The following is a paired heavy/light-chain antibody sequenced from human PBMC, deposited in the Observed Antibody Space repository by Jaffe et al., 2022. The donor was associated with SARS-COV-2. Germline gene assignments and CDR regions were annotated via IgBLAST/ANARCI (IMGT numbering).Light chain of an antibody. Sequence: EIVLTQSPATLSLSPGERATLSCRASQSVSSYLAWYQQKPGQAPRLLIYDTSNRATGIPARFSGSGSGTDFTLTISSLEPEDFAVYYCQQRSNWPPEYTFGQGTKLEIK. CDR1: QSVSSY. CDR2: DTS. V-gene: IGKV3-11*01. CDR3: QQRSNWPPEYT. J-gene: IGKJ2*01.
Heavy chain of an antibody. Sequence: EVQLVESGGGLVQPGGSLRLSCAASGFTYAMSWVRQGPGKGLEWVSGIGSGDALTHHADPVKGRFTISRDNSKNTLYLQMKSLRVEDTAVYYCVGTFGELSSFDYWGQGTLVTVSS. CDR3: VGTFGELSSFDY. J-gene: IGHJ4*02. CDR1: GFTYA. D-gene: IGHD3-10*01. CDR2: IGSGDALT. V-gene: IGHV3-23*04.